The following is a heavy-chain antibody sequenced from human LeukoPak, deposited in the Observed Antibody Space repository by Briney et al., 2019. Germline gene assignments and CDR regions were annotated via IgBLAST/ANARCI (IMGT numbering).Heavy chain of an antibody. CDR2: IYYSGST. D-gene: IGHD6-6*01. V-gene: IGHV4-39*01. J-gene: IGHJ4*02. CDR3: ARTGRIAARPDPYYFDY. Sequence: SETLSLTCTVSGGSISSVNYYWGWIRQPPGKGLEGIGSIYYSGSTYYNPSLKSRVTISVDTSKNQFSLKLSSVTAADTAVYYCARTGRIAARPDPYYFDYWGQGTLVTVSS. CDR1: GGSISSVNYY.